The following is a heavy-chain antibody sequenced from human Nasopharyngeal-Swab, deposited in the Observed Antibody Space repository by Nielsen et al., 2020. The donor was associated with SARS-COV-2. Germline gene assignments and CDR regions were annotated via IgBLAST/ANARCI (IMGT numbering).Heavy chain of an antibody. CDR3: AKDSTMISY. CDR1: GFRFSSYA. Sequence: GESLKISCAASGFRFSSYAMSWVRQTPGKGLKWVSGISASGGSTYYADSVKGRFTISRDNSRNTLSLQMNSMRVEDTAVYYCAKDSTMISYWGQGTLVTVSS. D-gene: IGHD3-22*01. CDR2: ISASGGST. V-gene: IGHV3-23*01. J-gene: IGHJ4*02.